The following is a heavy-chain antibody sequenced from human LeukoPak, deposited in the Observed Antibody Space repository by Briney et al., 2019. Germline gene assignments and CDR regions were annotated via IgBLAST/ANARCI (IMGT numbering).Heavy chain of an antibody. CDR2: IKQDGSER. J-gene: IGHJ6*03. D-gene: IGHD4-17*01. CDR3: ANIEAVYGDYGSMDV. Sequence: GGSLRLSCAASGLTFSGYWMSWVRQAPGKGLEWVADIKQDGSERYYVDSVKGRFTISRDNAKNSLYLQMNSLRAEDTAVYYCANIEAVYGDYGSMDVWGKGTTVTVSS. CDR1: GLTFSGYW. V-gene: IGHV3-7*03.